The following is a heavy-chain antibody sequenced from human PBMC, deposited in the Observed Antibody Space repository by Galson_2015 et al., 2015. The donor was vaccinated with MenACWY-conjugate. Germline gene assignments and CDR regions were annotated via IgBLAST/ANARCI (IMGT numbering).Heavy chain of an antibody. Sequence: SLRLSCAASGFTFSNYGMHWVRQAPGKGLEWVAVISYDGSNKFYADSVKGRFTISRDNSKNTLYLQMNSLRAEDTAVYYCAKEGGDAFDIWGQGTMVTVSS. J-gene: IGHJ3*02. D-gene: IGHD3-16*01. V-gene: IGHV3-30*18. CDR2: ISYDGSNK. CDR3: AKEGGDAFDI. CDR1: GFTFSNYG.